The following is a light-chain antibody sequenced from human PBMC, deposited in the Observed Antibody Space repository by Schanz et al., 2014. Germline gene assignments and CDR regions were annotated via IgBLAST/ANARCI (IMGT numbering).Light chain of an antibody. J-gene: IGLJ1*01. CDR1: ISNIGRNT. V-gene: IGLV1-44*01. Sequence: QSVLTQPPSASGTAGQRVTMSCSGSISNIGRNTVYWYQQLPGTAPKLLISSDNERPLGVRERFSGYKSGTSASMAISGLQSEDEADYFCATWDDSPNGYVFGTGTKLTVL. CDR2: SDN. CDR3: ATWDDSPNGYV.